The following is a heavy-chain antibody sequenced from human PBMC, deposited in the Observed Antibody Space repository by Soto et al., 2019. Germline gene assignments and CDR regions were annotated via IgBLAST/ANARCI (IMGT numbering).Heavy chain of an antibody. V-gene: IGHV3-23*01. D-gene: IGHD6-25*01. J-gene: IGHJ3*02. CDR1: GFAFSSYA. CDR2: IGVSDTKT. CDR3: ARERSGEYVYDALDM. Sequence: ELQLLESGGGLVKPGGSLRLSSTASGFAFSSYALSWVRQAPGKGLEWVPVIGVSDTKTHYADSVKDRFNISRDNHMNAEYLQMDGLRSEDKGVYYCARERSGEYVYDALDMWGQVTEVSVSS.